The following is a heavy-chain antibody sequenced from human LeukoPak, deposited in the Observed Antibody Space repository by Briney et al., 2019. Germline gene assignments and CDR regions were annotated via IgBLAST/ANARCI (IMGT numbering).Heavy chain of an antibody. D-gene: IGHD1-26*01. CDR3: ARDRYRGTSLDY. CDR2: IIPIFGTA. Sequence: ASVKVSCKASGGTFSNYPLSWVRQAPGQGLEWMGGIIPIFGTANYAQKFQGRVTITTDESTSTAYMELSSLRSEDTAVYYCARDRYRGTSLDYWGQGTLVTVSS. J-gene: IGHJ4*02. V-gene: IGHV1-69*05. CDR1: GGTFSNYP.